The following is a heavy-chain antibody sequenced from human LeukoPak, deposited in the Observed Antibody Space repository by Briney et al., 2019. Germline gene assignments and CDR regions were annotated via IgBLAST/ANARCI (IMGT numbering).Heavy chain of an antibody. Sequence: ASVKVSRKASGYTFTGYYMHWVRQAPGQGLEWMGWINPNSGGTNYAQKFQGRVTMTRDTSISTAYMELSRPRSDDTAVYYCARQDFWSGYYMYNWFDPWGQGTLVTVSS. D-gene: IGHD3-3*01. V-gene: IGHV1-2*02. CDR2: INPNSGGT. CDR3: ARQDFWSGYYMYNWFDP. CDR1: GYTFTGYY. J-gene: IGHJ5*02.